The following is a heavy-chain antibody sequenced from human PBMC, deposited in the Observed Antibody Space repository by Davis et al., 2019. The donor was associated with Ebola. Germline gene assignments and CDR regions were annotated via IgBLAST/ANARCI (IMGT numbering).Heavy chain of an antibody. CDR1: GFTFSSYG. CDR3: AREARAVAGTTPYYYYYGMDV. J-gene: IGHJ6*04. V-gene: IGHV3-30*03. CDR2: ISYDGSNK. D-gene: IGHD6-19*01. Sequence: GGSLRLSCAASGFTFSSYGMHWVRQAPGKGLEWVAVISYDGSNKYYADSVKGRFTISRDNSKNTLYLQMNSLRAEDTAVYYCAREARAVAGTTPYYYYYGMDVWGKGTTVTVSS.